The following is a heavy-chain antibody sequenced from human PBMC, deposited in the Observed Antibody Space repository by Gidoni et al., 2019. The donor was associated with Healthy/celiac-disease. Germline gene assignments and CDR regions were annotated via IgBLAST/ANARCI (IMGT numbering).Heavy chain of an antibody. J-gene: IGHJ3*02. CDR3: ARPRGIAARWDAFDI. D-gene: IGHD6-6*01. V-gene: IGHV3-30*04. Sequence: QVQLVESGGGVVQPGRSLRISCAASGFTFSSYARHWVRQAPGKGLEWGAVISYDGRNKYYADAVKGRFTISRDNSKNTLYLQMNSLRAEDTAVYYCARPRGIAARWDAFDIWGQGTMVTVSS. CDR1: GFTFSSYA. CDR2: ISYDGRNK.